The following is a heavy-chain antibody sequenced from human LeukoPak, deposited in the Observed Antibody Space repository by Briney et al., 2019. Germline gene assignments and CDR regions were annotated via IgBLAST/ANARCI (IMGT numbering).Heavy chain of an antibody. CDR2: IYYSGST. CDR1: GGSISSYY. D-gene: IGHD2-2*01. V-gene: IGHV4-59*01. J-gene: IGHJ6*03. Sequence: SETLSLTCTVSGGSISSYYWSWIRQPPGKGLEWIGYIYYSGSTNYNPSLKSRVTISVDTSKNQFSLKLSSVTAADTAVYYCARGGCSSTSCSYYYYYYYMDVWGKGTTVTISS. CDR3: ARGGCSSTSCSYYYYYYYMDV.